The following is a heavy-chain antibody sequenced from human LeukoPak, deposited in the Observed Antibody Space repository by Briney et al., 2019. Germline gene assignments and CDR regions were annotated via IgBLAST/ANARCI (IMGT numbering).Heavy chain of an antibody. D-gene: IGHD3-10*01. J-gene: IGHJ4*02. Sequence: SETLSLTCTVSGYSISSGDYWGWIRQPPGKGLEWIGSIFHSGNTYYNPSLKSRVTISVDTSKNQFSLKLSSVTAADTAVYYCARDRPSWSGDKSIHCWGQGTLVTVSS. CDR1: GYSISSGDY. CDR2: IFHSGNT. V-gene: IGHV4-38-2*02. CDR3: ARDRPSWSGDKSIHC.